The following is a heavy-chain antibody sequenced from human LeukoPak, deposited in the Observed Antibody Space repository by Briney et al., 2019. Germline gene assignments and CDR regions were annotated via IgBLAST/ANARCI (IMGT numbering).Heavy chain of an antibody. V-gene: IGHV4-39*01. CDR3: ARRVGAGTRVDF. Sequence: SETLSLTCTVSGGSISSPNSYWGWIRQPPGKGLEWIGSIFYDGTTYYNPSLKSRVTISVDTSKSQFSLTLRSVTAADTAVYSCARRVGAGTRVDFWGKGTRVTVSS. CDR1: GGSISSPNSY. CDR2: IFYDGTT. D-gene: IGHD6-19*01. J-gene: IGHJ4*02.